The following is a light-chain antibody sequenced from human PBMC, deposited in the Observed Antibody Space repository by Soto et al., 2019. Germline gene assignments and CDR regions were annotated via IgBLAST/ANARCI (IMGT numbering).Light chain of an antibody. V-gene: IGLV2-14*01. J-gene: IGLJ2*01. CDR1: NSDIGRYGY. CDR2: EVT. Sequence: QSALTQSASVSGSPGQSITISCTGTNSDIGRYGYVSWYQHHPGKAPKLMIYEVTNRPSGVSNRFSGSKSGNTASLTISGLQAEDEADYYCTSYTTSSTVIFGGGTKVTVL. CDR3: TSYTTSSTVI.